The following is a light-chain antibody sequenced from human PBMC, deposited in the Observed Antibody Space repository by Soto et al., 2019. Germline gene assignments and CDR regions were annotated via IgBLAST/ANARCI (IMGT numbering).Light chain of an antibody. Sequence: DIQMTQSPSSLSASVGDRVTISCRASQSIAGYLSWYQQKPGKAPKFLIYSASSLQRGVPSRFSGSGSGTDFTLTITGLQPEDFAIYYCQQSYSTPITFGQGTRLEIK. CDR3: QQSYSTPIT. CDR2: SAS. CDR1: QSIAGY. V-gene: IGKV1-39*01. J-gene: IGKJ5*01.